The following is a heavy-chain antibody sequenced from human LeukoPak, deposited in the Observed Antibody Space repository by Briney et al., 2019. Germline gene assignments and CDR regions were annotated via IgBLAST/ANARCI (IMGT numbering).Heavy chain of an antibody. J-gene: IGHJ3*02. CDR2: IIPIFGTA. V-gene: IGHV1-69*13. CDR3: ATSGLLPSDAFDI. D-gene: IGHD3-22*01. CDR1: GGTFSSYA. Sequence: GASVKVSCKASGGTFSSYAISWVRQAPGQGLEWMGGIIPIFGTANYAQKFQGRVTITADESTSTAYMELSSLRSEDTAVYYCATSGLLPSDAFDIWGQGTMVTVSS.